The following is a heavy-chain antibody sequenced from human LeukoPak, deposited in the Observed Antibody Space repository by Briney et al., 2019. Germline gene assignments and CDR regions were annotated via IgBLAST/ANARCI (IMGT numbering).Heavy chain of an antibody. CDR3: ARVPRRREYYYDSSGYYFDY. D-gene: IGHD3-22*01. Sequence: WASVKVSCKASGYTFTSYGISWVRQAPGQGLEWMGWISAYNGNTNYAQKLQGRVTMTTDTSTSTAYMELRSLRSDDTAVYYCARVPRRREYYYDSSGYYFDYWGQGTLVTVSS. CDR2: ISAYNGNT. CDR1: GYTFTSYG. V-gene: IGHV1-18*01. J-gene: IGHJ4*02.